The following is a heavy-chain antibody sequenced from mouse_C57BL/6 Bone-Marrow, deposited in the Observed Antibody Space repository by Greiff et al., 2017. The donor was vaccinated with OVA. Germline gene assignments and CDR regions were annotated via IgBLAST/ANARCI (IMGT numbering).Heavy chain of an antibody. CDR2: IHPNSGST. CDR1: GYTFTSYW. Sequence: QVQLQQPGAELVKPGASVKLSCKASGYTFTSYWMHWVKQRPGQGLEWIGMIHPNSGSTNYNEKFKSKATLTVDKSSSTAYMQLSSLTSEDSAVDYCARRGYYGLYYFDDWGQGTTLTVSS. D-gene: IGHD1-1*01. J-gene: IGHJ2*01. CDR3: ARRGYYGLYYFDD. V-gene: IGHV1-64*01.